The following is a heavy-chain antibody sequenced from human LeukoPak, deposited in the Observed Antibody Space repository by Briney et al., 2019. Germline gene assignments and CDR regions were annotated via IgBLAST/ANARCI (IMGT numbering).Heavy chain of an antibody. CDR1: GLTFSNSW. Sequence: GGSLRLSCEASGLTFSNSWMHWVRQIPGKGLVWVSRMYGDMRDISYADSVKGRFTISRDNAKNTVYLQMNGLRGEDTAVYYCARDLGLRGSTWGQGTLVTVSS. CDR3: ARDLGLRGST. CDR2: MYGDMRDI. D-gene: IGHD5-12*01. V-gene: IGHV3-74*01. J-gene: IGHJ5*02.